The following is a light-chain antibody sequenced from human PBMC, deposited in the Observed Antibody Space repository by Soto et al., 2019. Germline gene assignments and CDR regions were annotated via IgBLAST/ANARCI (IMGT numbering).Light chain of an antibody. V-gene: IGLV2-14*01. J-gene: IGLJ1*01. CDR3: SSYTSSRTLDV. CDR2: DVS. Sequence: QSMLTQPASVSGSPGQSITISYTGTSSDFGGYNYVSWYQQHPGKAPKLMIYDVSNRPSGVSNRFSGSKSGNTASLTISGLQAEDEADYYCSSYTSSRTLDVFGTGTKVTVL. CDR1: SSDFGGYNY.